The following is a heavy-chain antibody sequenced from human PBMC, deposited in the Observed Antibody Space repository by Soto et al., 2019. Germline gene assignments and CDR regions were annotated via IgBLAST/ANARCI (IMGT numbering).Heavy chain of an antibody. J-gene: IGHJ4*02. Sequence: GGSLRLSCAASGFTFSSYGMHWVRQAPGKGLEWVAVISYDGSNKYYADSVKGRFTISRDNSKNTLYLQMNSLRAEDTAVYYCAKDTGYSSGWYDYWGQGTLVTVSS. CDR3: AKDTGYSSGWYDY. CDR1: GFTFSSYG. V-gene: IGHV3-30*18. CDR2: ISYDGSNK. D-gene: IGHD6-19*01.